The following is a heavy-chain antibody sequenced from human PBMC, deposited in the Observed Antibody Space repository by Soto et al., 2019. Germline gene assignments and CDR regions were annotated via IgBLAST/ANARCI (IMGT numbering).Heavy chain of an antibody. CDR1: GFTFRSYS. CDR2: ISSSSSYI. V-gene: IGHV3-21*01. CDR3: ARNYGDYGSGFDY. Sequence: PGGSLGLSCAASGFTFRSYSMNWVRQAPGKGLEWVSSISSSSSYIYYADSVKGRFTISRDNAKNSLYLQMNSLRAEDTAVYYCARNYGDYGSGFDYWGQGTLVTVSS. D-gene: IGHD4-17*01. J-gene: IGHJ4*02.